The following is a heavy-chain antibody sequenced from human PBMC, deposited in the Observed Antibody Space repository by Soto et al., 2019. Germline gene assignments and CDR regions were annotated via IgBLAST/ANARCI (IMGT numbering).Heavy chain of an antibody. CDR1: GYSISSGYY. Sequence: SESLSLTCAASGYSISSGYYGGWFRQKPGKGLEWIGSIYHSGSTYYNPSLKSRVTISVDTSKNQFSLKLSSVTAADTAVYYCARDRGAGSGSYYILYGMDVWGQGTTVTVSS. J-gene: IGHJ6*02. V-gene: IGHV4-38-2*02. D-gene: IGHD3-10*01. CDR3: ARDRGAGSGSYYILYGMDV. CDR2: IYHSGST.